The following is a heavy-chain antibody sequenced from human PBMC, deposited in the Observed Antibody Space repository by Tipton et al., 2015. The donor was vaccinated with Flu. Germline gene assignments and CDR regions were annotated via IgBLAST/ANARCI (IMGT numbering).Heavy chain of an antibody. CDR3: ARVEWFDP. CDR2: INHSGST. J-gene: IGHJ5*02. D-gene: IGHD5-24*01. CDR1: GGSFSGYY. Sequence: GLVKPSETLSLTCAVYGGSFSGYYWSWIRQPPGKGLEWIGEINHSGSTNYNPSLKSRVTISVDTSKNQFSLKLSSVTAADTAVYYCARVEWFDPWGQGTLVTVSS. V-gene: IGHV4-34*01.